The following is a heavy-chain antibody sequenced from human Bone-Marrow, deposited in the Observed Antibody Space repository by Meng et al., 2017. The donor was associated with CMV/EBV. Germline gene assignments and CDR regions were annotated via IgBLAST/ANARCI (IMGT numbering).Heavy chain of an antibody. CDR1: GFTVSSNY. Sequence: GESLKISCAASGFTVSSNYMSWVRQAPGKGLVWVSRINSDGSSTSYADSVKGRFTISRDTSRNTLYLQMNSLRAEDTAVYYCARDRLRESDGYNSDWFDPWGQGTLVTVSS. J-gene: IGHJ5*02. CDR2: INSDGSST. D-gene: IGHD5-24*01. CDR3: ARDRLRESDGYNSDWFDP. V-gene: IGHV3-74*01.